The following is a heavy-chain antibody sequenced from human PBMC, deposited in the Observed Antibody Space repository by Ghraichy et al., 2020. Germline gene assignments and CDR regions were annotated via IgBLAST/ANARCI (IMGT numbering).Heavy chain of an antibody. CDR3: ARGRLGIREGY. J-gene: IGHJ4*02. D-gene: IGHD7-27*01. CDR2: INHSGST. V-gene: IGHV4-34*01. CDR1: GGSFSGYY. Sequence: SQTLSLTCAVYGGSFSGYYWSWIRQPPGKGLEWIGEINHSGSTNYNPSLKSRVTISVDTSKNQFSLKLSSVTAADTAVYYCARGRLGIREGYWGQGTLVTVSS.